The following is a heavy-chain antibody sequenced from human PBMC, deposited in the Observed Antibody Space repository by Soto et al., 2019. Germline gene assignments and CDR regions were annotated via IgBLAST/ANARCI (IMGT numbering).Heavy chain of an antibody. CDR1: GFTFSSYT. CDR3: ARDPYYYDRDLDY. CDR2: ISSSSSTI. J-gene: IGHJ4*02. V-gene: IGHV3-48*02. Sequence: EVQLVESGGGLVQPGGSLRLSCAASGFTFSSYTMNWARQAPGKGLEWVSYISSSSSTIYYADSVKGRFTISRDNAKNSLYLQMNSLRDEDTAVYYCARDPYYYDRDLDYWGQGTLVTVSS. D-gene: IGHD3-22*01.